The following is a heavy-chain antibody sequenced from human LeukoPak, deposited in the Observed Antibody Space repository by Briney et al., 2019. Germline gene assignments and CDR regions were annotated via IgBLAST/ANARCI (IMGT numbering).Heavy chain of an antibody. J-gene: IGHJ4*02. Sequence: PSETLSLTCTVSGDSVSSYYWSWIRQPPGKGLRWIGYIYYGGSTNYNPSLKSRVTVSVDSSRNQFSLRLTSVTAADTALYYCARGSDSSGWRRFDYWGQGILVTVSS. CDR1: GDSVSSYY. D-gene: IGHD6-19*01. CDR2: IYYGGST. V-gene: IGHV4-59*02. CDR3: ARGSDSSGWRRFDY.